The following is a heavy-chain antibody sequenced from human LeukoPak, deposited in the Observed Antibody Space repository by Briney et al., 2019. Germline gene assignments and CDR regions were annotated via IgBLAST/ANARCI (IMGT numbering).Heavy chain of an antibody. CDR1: GFTFSDYY. D-gene: IGHD5-24*01. CDR3: ARDPGDGYIHYYGMDV. CDR2: ISSSGSTI. Sequence: PGGSLRLSCAASGFTFSDYYMSWIRQAPGKGLEWVSYISSSGSTIYYADSVKGRFTISRDNAKNSLYLQMNSLRAEDTAVYYCARDPGDGYIHYYGMDVWGQGTTVTVSS. J-gene: IGHJ6*02. V-gene: IGHV3-11*01.